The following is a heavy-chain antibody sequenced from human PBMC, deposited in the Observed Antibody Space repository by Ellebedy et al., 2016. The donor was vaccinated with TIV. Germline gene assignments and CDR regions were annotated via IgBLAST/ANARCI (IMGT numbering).Heavy chain of an antibody. V-gene: IGHV1-46*01. D-gene: IGHD3-9*01. CDR1: GYTFTSYY. CDR3: ARRGHYDILTGYYPPPFDY. J-gene: IGHJ4*02. Sequence: AASVKVSCKASGYTFTSYYMHWVRQAPGQGLEWMGIINPSGGSTSYAQKFQGRVTMTRDTSTSTVYMELSSLRSEDTAVYYCARRGHYDILTGYYPPPFDYWGQGTLVTVSS. CDR2: INPSGGST.